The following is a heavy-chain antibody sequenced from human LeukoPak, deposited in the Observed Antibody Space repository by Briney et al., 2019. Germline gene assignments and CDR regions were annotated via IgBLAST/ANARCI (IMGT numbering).Heavy chain of an antibody. Sequence: GGSLRLSCAASGFTFSNAWMSWVRQAPGKGLEWISFISGSGITIYYSDSVKGRFTISRDNAKNSLYLQMNGLRAEDTAVYYCARDRGDSIVGADFDSWGQGTLVTVSS. J-gene: IGHJ4*02. V-gene: IGHV3-48*01. CDR3: ARDRGDSIVGADFDS. D-gene: IGHD1-26*01. CDR1: GFTFSNAW. CDR2: ISGSGITI.